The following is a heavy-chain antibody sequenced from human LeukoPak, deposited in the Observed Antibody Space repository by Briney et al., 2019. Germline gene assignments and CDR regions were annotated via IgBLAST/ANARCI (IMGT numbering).Heavy chain of an antibody. Sequence: PSETLSLTCTVSGGSISSGGYYWSWIRQPPGKGLEWIGYIYHSGSTYYNPSLKSRVTISVDRSKNQFSLKLSSVTAADTAVYYCARDPAHCSHTGCSPYYFDYWGRGTLVTVSS. V-gene: IGHV4-30-2*01. CDR3: ARDPAHCSHTGCSPYYFDY. CDR1: GGSISSGGYY. D-gene: IGHD2-2*01. J-gene: IGHJ4*02. CDR2: IYHSGST.